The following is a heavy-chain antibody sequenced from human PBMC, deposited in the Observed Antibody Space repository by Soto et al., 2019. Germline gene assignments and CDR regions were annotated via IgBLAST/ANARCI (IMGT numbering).Heavy chain of an antibody. CDR1: GGTFSTYG. V-gene: IGHV1-69*13. D-gene: IGHD3-3*01. J-gene: IGHJ6*02. Sequence: SVKVSCKTSGGTFSTYGTSWVRQAPGQGLEWMGGIIPIFGTANYAQKFQGRVTITADESTSTAYMELSSLRSEDTAVYYCAGIRITIFGVVIPHYYYYGMDVWGQGTTVTVSS. CDR2: IIPIFGTA. CDR3: AGIRITIFGVVIPHYYYYGMDV.